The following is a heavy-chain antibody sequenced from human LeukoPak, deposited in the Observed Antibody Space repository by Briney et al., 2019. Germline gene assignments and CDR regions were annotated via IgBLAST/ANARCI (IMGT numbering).Heavy chain of an antibody. V-gene: IGHV3-74*01. CDR2: VDVHGQGT. D-gene: IGHD2/OR15-2a*01. J-gene: IGHJ5*02. CDR1: GFTFSSYW. Sequence: GGSLRLSCAAPGFTFSSYWMHWVRQAPGKGPVWVSRVDVHGQGTAYADSVKGRFTISRDNAKNTLSLQMNSLSAEDTAVYYCARSNYDSTTFYYHLDLWGQGTLVTVSP. CDR3: ARSNYDSTTFYYHLDL.